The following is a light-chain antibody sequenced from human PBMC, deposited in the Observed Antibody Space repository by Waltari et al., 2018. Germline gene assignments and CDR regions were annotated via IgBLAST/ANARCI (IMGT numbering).Light chain of an antibody. CDR3: QSYDTTLSVV. J-gene: IGLJ2*01. CDR1: PSNIGAGYD. V-gene: IGLV1-40*01. CDR2: GTN. Sequence: QSVLTQPPSVSGAPGQRVSISCTGSPSNIGAGYDVTCYQQGPGKAPKLIIYGTNTRPLGVPDRFFGSQYGTSASLAIIGLQAEDEGDYYCQSYDTTLSVVFGGGTKLTVL.